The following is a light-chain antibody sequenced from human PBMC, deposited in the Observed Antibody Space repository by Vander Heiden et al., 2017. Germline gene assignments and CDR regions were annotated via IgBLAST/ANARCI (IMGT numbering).Light chain of an antibody. CDR2: KVS. CDR1: QSLVSSDVDTN. CDR3: MQGTHWPHT. Sequence: EVVLPQPLPPLPVTIGPPSSIPCISTQSLVSSDVDTNLQWFQQRPGQSPRRLIYKVSIRDSGVPDRFSASGSGTDFTLKISRVEAEDFGVYYCMQGTHWPHTFGQGTKLEIK. V-gene: IGKV2-30*01. J-gene: IGKJ2*01.